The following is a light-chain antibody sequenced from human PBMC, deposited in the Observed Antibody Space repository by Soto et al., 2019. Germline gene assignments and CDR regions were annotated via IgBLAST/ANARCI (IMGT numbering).Light chain of an antibody. Sequence: DIQMTQSPSTLSASVGDRVTITCRTSQSVSSWLTWYQQKPGKATKFLFYDASSLESGVSSRFSGSGSDTEFTLTINILQPDDFATYHCQQYNRYSLTFGGGTKVDIK. CDR1: QSVSSW. CDR2: DAS. V-gene: IGKV1-5*01. J-gene: IGKJ4*01. CDR3: QQYNRYSLT.